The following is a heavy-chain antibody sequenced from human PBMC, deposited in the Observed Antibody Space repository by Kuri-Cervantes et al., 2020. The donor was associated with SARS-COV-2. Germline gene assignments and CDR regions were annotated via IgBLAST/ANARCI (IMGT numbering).Heavy chain of an antibody. CDR3: ARDLHCSSTSCYSPWFDP. D-gene: IGHD2-2*01. CDR2: INSDGSST. CDR1: GFTFSSYW. J-gene: IGHJ5*02. V-gene: IGHV3-74*01. Sequence: GGSLRLSCAASGFTFSSYWMHWVRQAPGKGLVWVSRINSDGSSTSYADSVKGRFTISRDNAKNTLYLQMNSLRAEDTAVYYCARDLHCSSTSCYSPWFDPWGQGTLVTVSS.